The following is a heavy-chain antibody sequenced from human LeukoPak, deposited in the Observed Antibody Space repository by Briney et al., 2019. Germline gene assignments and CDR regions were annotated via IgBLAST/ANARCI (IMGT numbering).Heavy chain of an antibody. Sequence: SETLSLTCAVYGGSFSGYYWSWIRQPPGKGLEWIGEINHSGSTNYNPSLKSRVTISVDTSKNQFSLKLSSVTAADTAVYYCAREAASWDSSGYYRGPHIVYYYYYYMDVWGKGTTVTVSS. CDR2: INHSGST. V-gene: IGHV4-34*01. CDR1: GGSFSGYY. CDR3: AREAASWDSSGYYRGPHIVYYYYYYMDV. D-gene: IGHD3-22*01. J-gene: IGHJ6*03.